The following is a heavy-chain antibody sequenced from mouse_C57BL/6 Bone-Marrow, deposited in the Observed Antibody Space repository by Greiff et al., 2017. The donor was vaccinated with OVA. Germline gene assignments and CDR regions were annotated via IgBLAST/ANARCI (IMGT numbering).Heavy chain of an antibody. J-gene: IGHJ3*01. Sequence: VQLKESGPVLVKPGASVKMSCKASGYTFTDYYMNWVKQSHGKSLEWIGVINPYNGGTSYNQKFKGKATLTVDKSSSTAYMELNSLTSEDSAVYYCASYDWFAYWGQGTLVTVSA. CDR2: INPYNGGT. D-gene: IGHD2-12*01. V-gene: IGHV1-19*01. CDR3: ASYDWFAY. CDR1: GYTFTDYY.